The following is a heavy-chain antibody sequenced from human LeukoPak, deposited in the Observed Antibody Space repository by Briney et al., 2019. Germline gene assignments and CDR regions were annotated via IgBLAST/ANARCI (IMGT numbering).Heavy chain of an antibody. CDR3: ARQGLAAAGFPFDY. D-gene: IGHD6-13*01. Sequence: SETLSLTCTVSGGSISSSSYYWGWIRQPPGKGLEWIGSIYYSGSTYYNPSLKSRVTISVDTSKNQFSLKLSSATAADTAVYYCARQGLAAAGFPFDYWGQGTLVTVSS. CDR1: GGSISSSSYY. J-gene: IGHJ4*02. CDR2: IYYSGST. V-gene: IGHV4-39*01.